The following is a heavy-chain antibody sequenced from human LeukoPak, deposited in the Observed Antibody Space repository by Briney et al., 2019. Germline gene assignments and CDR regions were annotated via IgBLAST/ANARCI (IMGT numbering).Heavy chain of an antibody. J-gene: IGHJ4*02. CDR3: ARHQYSSSWYGY. V-gene: IGHV4-59*08. Sequence: SETLSLTCTVSGGSISSYYWSWIRQPPGKGLEWIGYIYYSGSTNYNPSLKSRVTILVDTSKNQFSLKLSSVTAADTAVYYCARHQYSSSWYGYWGQGTLVTVSS. CDR1: GGSISSYY. D-gene: IGHD6-13*01. CDR2: IYYSGST.